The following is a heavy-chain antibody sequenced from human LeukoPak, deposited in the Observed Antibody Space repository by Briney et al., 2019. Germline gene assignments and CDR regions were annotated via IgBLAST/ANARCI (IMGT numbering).Heavy chain of an antibody. D-gene: IGHD5-12*01. CDR2: ISSSGSTT. V-gene: IGHV3-48*03. CDR1: GFTFSSYE. Sequence: PGGSLRLSCAASGFTFSSYEMNWVRQAPGKGLEWVSYISSSGSTTYYADSVKGRFTISRDNAKNSLYLQMNSLRAEDTAVYYCAKDGQVRWLRLLGDYYYYMDVWGKGTTVTTSS. J-gene: IGHJ6*03. CDR3: AKDGQVRWLRLLGDYYYYMDV.